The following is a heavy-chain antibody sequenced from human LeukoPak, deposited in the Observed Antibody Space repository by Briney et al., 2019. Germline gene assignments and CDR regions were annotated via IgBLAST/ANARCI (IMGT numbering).Heavy chain of an antibody. CDR1: GFTFSSYA. CDR2: ISGSGGST. CDR3: AKRPSWSVQLYYFDY. D-gene: IGHD3-3*01. J-gene: IGHJ4*02. Sequence: SGGSLRLSCAASGFTFSSYAMSWVRQAPGKGLEWVSAISGSGGSTYYADSVKGRFTISRDNSKNTLYLQMNSLRAEDTAVYYCAKRPSWSVQLYYFDYWGQGTLVTVSS. V-gene: IGHV3-23*01.